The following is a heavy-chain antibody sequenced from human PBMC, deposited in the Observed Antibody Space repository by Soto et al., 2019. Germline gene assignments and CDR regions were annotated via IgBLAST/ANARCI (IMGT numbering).Heavy chain of an antibody. V-gene: IGHV3-30*18. Sequence: GGSLRLSCAASGFTFSSYGMHWVRQAPGKGLEWVAVISYDGSNKYYADSVKGRFTISRDNSKNTLYLQMNSLRAEDTAVYYCAKDPSNRVYGHYVGYWGQGTLVTVSS. CDR1: GFTFSSYG. CDR3: AKDPSNRVYGHYVGY. D-gene: IGHD4-17*01. J-gene: IGHJ4*02. CDR2: ISYDGSNK.